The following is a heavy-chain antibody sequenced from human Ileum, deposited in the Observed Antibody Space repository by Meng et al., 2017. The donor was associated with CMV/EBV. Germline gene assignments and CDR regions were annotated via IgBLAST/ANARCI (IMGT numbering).Heavy chain of an antibody. J-gene: IGHJ4*02. Sequence: YTFTGYYLHGVRQAPGQGFEWMGRISPKTGDTLFAQKFQGRVTLTTDTSVNTAYMELTSLRSDDSAVYYCARVTTAYSSHWYKYFDYWGQGTLVTVSS. CDR3: ARVTTAYSSHWYKYFDY. D-gene: IGHD6-19*01. CDR2: ISPKTGDT. V-gene: IGHV1-2*06. CDR1: YTFTGYY.